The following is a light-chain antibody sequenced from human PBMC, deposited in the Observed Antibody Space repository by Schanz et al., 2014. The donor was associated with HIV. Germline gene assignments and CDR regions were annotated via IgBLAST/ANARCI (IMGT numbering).Light chain of an antibody. J-gene: IGLJ3*02. CDR2: SNS. V-gene: IGLV1-44*01. CDR1: SSNIGTNT. CDR3: TTWDDSLNGWV. Sequence: QSVLTQPPSASGTPGQRVTISCSGSSSNIGTNTVNWYQQLPGTAPKLLIYSNSQRPLGVPDRFSGSKSGTSASLAISGLQSEDEADYYCTTWDDSLNGWVFGGGTQLTVL.